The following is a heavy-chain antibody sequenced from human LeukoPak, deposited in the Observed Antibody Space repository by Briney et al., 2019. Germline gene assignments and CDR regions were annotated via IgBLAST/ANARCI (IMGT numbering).Heavy chain of an antibody. CDR2: ISYDGSNK. Sequence: GGSLRLSCAASGFTFSSYAMHWVRQAPGKGLEWVAVISYDGSNKYYADSVKGRFTISRDNSKNTLYLQMNSLRAEDTAVYYCARGIPELRYFDWLLFTGAWRGGGNWFDPWGQGTLVTVSS. CDR3: ARGIPELRYFDWLLFTGAWRGGGNWFDP. CDR1: GFTFSSYA. D-gene: IGHD3-9*01. V-gene: IGHV3-30*01. J-gene: IGHJ5*02.